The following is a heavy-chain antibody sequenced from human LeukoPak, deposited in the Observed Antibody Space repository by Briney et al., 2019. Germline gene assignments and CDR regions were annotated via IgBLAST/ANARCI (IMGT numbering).Heavy chain of an antibody. V-gene: IGHV3-21*01. CDR2: ISSSSSYI. D-gene: IGHD2-15*01. Sequence: PGGSLRLSCAASGFTFSSYSMNWGRQAPGKGLEWVSSISSSSSYIYYADSVKGRFTISRDNAKNSLYLQMNSLRAEDTAVYYCARAYCSGGSCYSWVSAFDIWGQGTMVTVSS. CDR1: GFTFSSYS. J-gene: IGHJ3*02. CDR3: ARAYCSGGSCYSWVSAFDI.